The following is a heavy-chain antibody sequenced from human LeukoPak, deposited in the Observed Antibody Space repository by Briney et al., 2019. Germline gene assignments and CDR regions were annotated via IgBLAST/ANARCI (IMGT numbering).Heavy chain of an antibody. CDR1: GDSVSSNGVA. J-gene: IGHJ4*02. D-gene: IGHD1-14*01. CDR2: TYYGSKWNN. Sequence: SQTLSLTCAISGDSVSSNGVAWNWIRQSPSRGLEWLGGTYYGSKWNNDYALSVKSRITISPDTSKNQFSLQLNSVTPEDTAVYYCTRGRNSAFDYWGQGTLVTVSS. CDR3: TRGRNSAFDY. V-gene: IGHV6-1*01.